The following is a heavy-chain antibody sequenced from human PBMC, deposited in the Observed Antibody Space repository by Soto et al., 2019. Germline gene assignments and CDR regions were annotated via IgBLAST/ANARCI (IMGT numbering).Heavy chain of an antibody. CDR2: SSGGGGGI. CDR3: AKGSHYDILTAYHAFDF. CDR1: GFMFSNYA. D-gene: IGHD3-9*01. J-gene: IGHJ4*02. Sequence: GGSLRLSCSASGFMFSNYAMSWVRQAPGKGLEWVSSSSGGGGGIHYADSVKGRFTISRDNSQNTVHLQMSRLRAEDTAMYYCAKGSHYDILTAYHAFDFWGQGTLVTVSS. V-gene: IGHV3-23*01.